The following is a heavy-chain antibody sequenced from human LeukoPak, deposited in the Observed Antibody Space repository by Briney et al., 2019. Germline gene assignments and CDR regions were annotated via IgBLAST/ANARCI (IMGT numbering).Heavy chain of an antibody. D-gene: IGHD6-19*01. CDR2: IKSKTDGGTT. CDR3: TTAFAVAELYYFDY. V-gene: IGHV3-15*01. J-gene: IGHJ4*02. CDR1: GFTFSSYG. Sequence: GGSLRLSCAASGFTFSSYGMSWVRQAPGKGLEWVGRIKSKTDGGTTDYAAPVKGRFTISRDDSKNTLYLQMNSLKTEDTAVYYCTTAFAVAELYYFDYWGQGTLVTVSS.